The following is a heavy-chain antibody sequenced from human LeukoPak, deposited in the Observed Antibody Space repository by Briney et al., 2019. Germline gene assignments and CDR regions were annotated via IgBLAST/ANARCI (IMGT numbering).Heavy chain of an antibody. CDR2: ISAYNGNT. Sequence: ASVKVSCKASGYTFTSYGISWVRQAPGQGLEWMGWISAYNGNTNYAQKLQGRVTMTTDTSTSTAYMELRSLRSDDTAVYYCARDVYDSSGYLHYYFDYWGQGTLVTVSS. D-gene: IGHD3-22*01. CDR3: ARDVYDSSGYLHYYFDY. V-gene: IGHV1-18*01. J-gene: IGHJ4*02. CDR1: GYTFTSYG.